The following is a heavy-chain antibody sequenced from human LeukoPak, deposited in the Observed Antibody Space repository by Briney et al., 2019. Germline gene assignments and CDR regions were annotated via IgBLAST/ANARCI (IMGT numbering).Heavy chain of an antibody. V-gene: IGHV4-38-2*01. Sequence: SETLSLTCVVSGYSISNDYYWGWIRQPPGKGLEWIGSVYHTGSPYYNPSLKSRVTISVDTSKNQLSLKLRSVTAADTAVYYCAMGGIVVAAYFDFWGKGTLVTVSS. J-gene: IGHJ4*02. CDR2: VYHTGSP. CDR3: AMGGIVVAAYFDF. D-gene: IGHD2-15*01. CDR1: GYSISNDYY.